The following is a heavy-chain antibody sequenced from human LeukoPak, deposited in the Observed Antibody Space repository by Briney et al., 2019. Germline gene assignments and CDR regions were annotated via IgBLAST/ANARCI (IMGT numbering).Heavy chain of an antibody. J-gene: IGHJ4*02. D-gene: IGHD3-22*01. CDR3: ATYYYDSSGYWGARPFDC. V-gene: IGHV4-59*01. CDR1: GGSISSYF. Sequence: SETLSLTCTVSGGSISSYFWSWIRQPPGKGLEWIGYIYYSGSTNYNPSLKSRVTISVDTSKNQFSLKLSSVTAADTAVYYCATYYYDSSGYWGARPFDCWGQGTLVTVSS. CDR2: IYYSGST.